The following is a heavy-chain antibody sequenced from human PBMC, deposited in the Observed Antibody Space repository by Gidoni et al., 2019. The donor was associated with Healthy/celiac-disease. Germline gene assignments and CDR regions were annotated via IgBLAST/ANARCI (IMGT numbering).Heavy chain of an antibody. CDR2: INHSGST. Sequence: QVQLQQWGAGLLKPSETLSLTCAVYGGSFSGYYWSWIRQPPGKGLEWIGEINHSGSTNYNPSLKSRVTISVDTSKNQFSLKLSSVTAADTAVYYCARALKYTTTGTTIIDYWGQGTLVTVSS. V-gene: IGHV4-34*01. J-gene: IGHJ4*02. D-gene: IGHD1-1*01. CDR1: GGSFSGYY. CDR3: ARALKYTTTGTTIIDY.